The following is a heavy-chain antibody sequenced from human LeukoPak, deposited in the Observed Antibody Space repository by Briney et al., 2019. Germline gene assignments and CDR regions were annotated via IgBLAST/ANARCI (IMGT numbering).Heavy chain of an antibody. CDR1: GFTFSSYA. CDR3: ARVWQDYSGVDY. V-gene: IGHV3-30*04. J-gene: IGHJ4*02. Sequence: PGGSLRLSCAASGFTFSSYAMHWVRQAPSKGLEWVAVISYDGSNKYYADSVKGRFTISRDNSKNTLYLQMNSLRAEDTAVYYCARVWQDYSGVDYWGQGTLVTVSS. D-gene: IGHD2-21*01. CDR2: ISYDGSNK.